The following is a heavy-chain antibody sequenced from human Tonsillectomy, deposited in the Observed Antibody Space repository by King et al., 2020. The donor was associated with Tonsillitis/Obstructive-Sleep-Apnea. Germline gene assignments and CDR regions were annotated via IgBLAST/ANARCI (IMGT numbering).Heavy chain of an antibody. CDR2: ITSSGNTI. V-gene: IGHV3-11*01. D-gene: IGHD1-1*01. CDR1: GFTFSDYH. Sequence: QLVQSGGGLVKPGGSLRLSCAASGFTFSDYHMSWIRQAPGKGLEWVSYITSSGNTIYYADSVQGRFTISRDNAKNSLYLQMNSLRAGDTAVYFCARCGGRPVTTGDAWGKGTTVTVSS. CDR3: ARCGGRPVTTGDA. J-gene: IGHJ6*04.